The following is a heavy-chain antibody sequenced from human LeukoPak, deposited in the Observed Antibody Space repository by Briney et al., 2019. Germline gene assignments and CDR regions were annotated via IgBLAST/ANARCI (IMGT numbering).Heavy chain of an antibody. Sequence: SETLSLTCTVSGGSISSYYWSWIRQPPGKGLEWIGYIYYSGSTNYNPSLKSRVTISVDTSENQFSLKLSSVTAADTAVYYCAREGPPRRHNWFDPWGQGTLVTVSS. CDR2: IYYSGST. V-gene: IGHV4-59*01. CDR3: AREGPPRRHNWFDP. CDR1: GGSISSYY. D-gene: IGHD6-25*01. J-gene: IGHJ5*02.